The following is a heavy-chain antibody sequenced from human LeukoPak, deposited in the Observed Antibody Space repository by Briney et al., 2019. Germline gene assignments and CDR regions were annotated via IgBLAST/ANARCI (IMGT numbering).Heavy chain of an antibody. J-gene: IGHJ2*01. V-gene: IGHV1-18*01. Sequence: GASVKVSCKASGYTFTSYGITWVRQAPGQGLEWMGWISAYNGDTNYAQKLQGRVTMTTDTSTSTAYMELRSLRSDDTAVYYCARDRSGSYLYWYFDLWGRGTLVTVSS. CDR1: GYTFTSYG. CDR3: ARDRSGSYLYWYFDL. D-gene: IGHD1-26*01. CDR2: ISAYNGDT.